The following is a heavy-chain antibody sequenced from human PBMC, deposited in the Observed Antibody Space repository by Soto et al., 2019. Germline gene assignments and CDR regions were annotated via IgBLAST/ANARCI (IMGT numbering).Heavy chain of an antibody. V-gene: IGHV1-2*04. J-gene: IGHJ6*03. D-gene: IGHD2-2*01. CDR1: GYTFTGYD. CDR3: ARGYCSSTSCSYYYYYHMDV. CDR2: INPNSGGT. Sequence: ASVKVSCKASGYTFTGYDMHWVRRAPGQGLEWMGWINPNSGGTNYAQKFQGWVTMTRDTSISTAYMELSRLRSDDTAVYYCARGYCSSTSCSYYYYYHMDVWGKGTPVTVAS.